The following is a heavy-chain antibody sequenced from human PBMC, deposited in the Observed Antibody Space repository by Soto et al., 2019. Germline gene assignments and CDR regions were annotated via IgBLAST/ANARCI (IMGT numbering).Heavy chain of an antibody. Sequence: PSETLSLTCTVSGGSISSGGYYWSWIRQHPGKGLEWIGYIYYIGSTYYNPSLKSRVTISVDTSKNQFSLKLSSVTAADTAVYYCAKDSPYVQLWALNYFDYWGQGTLVTVSS. CDR2: IYYIGST. J-gene: IGHJ4*02. D-gene: IGHD5-18*01. CDR3: AKDSPYVQLWALNYFDY. CDR1: GGSISSGGYY. V-gene: IGHV4-31*03.